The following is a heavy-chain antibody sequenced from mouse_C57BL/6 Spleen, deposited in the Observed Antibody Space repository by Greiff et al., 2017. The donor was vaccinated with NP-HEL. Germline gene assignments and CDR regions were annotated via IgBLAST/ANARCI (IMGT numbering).Heavy chain of an antibody. CDR2: IDPSDSYT. J-gene: IGHJ2*01. V-gene: IGHV1-59*01. CDR1: GYTFTSYW. D-gene: IGHD2-2*01. CDR3: ATLWLRRTGYYFDY. Sequence: QVQLQQPGAELVRPGTSVKLSCKASGYTFTSYWMHWVKQRPGQGLEWIGVIDPSDSYTNYNQKFKGKATLTVDTSSSTAYMQLSSLTSEDPAVSYFATLWLRRTGYYFDYWGQGTTLTVSS.